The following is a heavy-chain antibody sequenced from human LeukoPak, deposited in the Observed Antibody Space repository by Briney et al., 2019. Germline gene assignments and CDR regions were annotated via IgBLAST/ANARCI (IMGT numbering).Heavy chain of an antibody. CDR1: GYTFTSYY. Sequence: ASVKVSCKASGYTFTSYYMHWVRQAPGQGLEWMGIINPSGGSTSYAQKFQGRVTMTRDTSTSTVYMELSSLRSEDTAVYYCAREVPSHSSGWYYFDYWGQGTPVTVSS. CDR3: AREVPSHSSGWYYFDY. V-gene: IGHV1-46*01. D-gene: IGHD6-19*01. J-gene: IGHJ4*02. CDR2: INPSGGST.